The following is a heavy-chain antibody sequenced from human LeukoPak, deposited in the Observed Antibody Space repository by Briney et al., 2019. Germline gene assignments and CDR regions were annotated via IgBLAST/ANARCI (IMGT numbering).Heavy chain of an antibody. CDR3: ARSYCSGGSCWVYFDY. D-gene: IGHD2-15*01. J-gene: IGHJ4*02. CDR2: IYYSGST. Sequence: PSETLSLTCTVSGGSISSYYWSWIRQPPGKGLEWIGNIYYSGSTNYNPSLKSRVTISVDTSKNQFSPKLSSVTAADTAIYYCARSYCSGGSCWVYFDYWGQGTLVTVSS. CDR1: GGSISSYY. V-gene: IGHV4-59*08.